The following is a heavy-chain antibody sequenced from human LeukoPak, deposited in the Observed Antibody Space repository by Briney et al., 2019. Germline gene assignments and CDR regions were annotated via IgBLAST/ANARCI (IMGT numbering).Heavy chain of an antibody. J-gene: IGHJ4*02. D-gene: IGHD3-22*01. Sequence: SVKLSCNAAGSTFSSYATSWVRQPPGQGLELMGRTIPILGIANYAQKFPGRVTITAYKSTTTAYLELSSLRSEDTAVYYCARDGTYYYDSSGLSNFDYWGQGTLVTVSS. CDR3: ARDGTYYYDSSGLSNFDY. CDR1: GSTFSSYA. CDR2: TIPILGIA. V-gene: IGHV1-69*04.